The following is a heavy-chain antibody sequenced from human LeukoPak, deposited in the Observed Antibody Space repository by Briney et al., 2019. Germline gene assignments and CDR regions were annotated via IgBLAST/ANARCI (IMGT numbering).Heavy chain of an antibody. CDR2: ISAYNGNT. Sequence: GASVKVSCKASGYTFTSYSISWVRQAPGQRLEWMGWISAYNGNTDYAQKVQGRVTITTDTSTSTAYMELRSLRSDDTAVYYCARLKATVSIHAYFDSWGQGTLVTVSS. CDR3: ARLKATVSIHAYFDS. J-gene: IGHJ4*02. CDR1: GYTFTSYS. D-gene: IGHD4-17*01. V-gene: IGHV1-18*01.